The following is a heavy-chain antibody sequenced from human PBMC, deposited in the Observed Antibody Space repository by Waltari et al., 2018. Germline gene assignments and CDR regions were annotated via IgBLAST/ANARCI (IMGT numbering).Heavy chain of an antibody. CDR1: GFTFSSYG. J-gene: IGHJ4*02. Sequence: QVQLVESGGGVVQPGRSLRLSCAASGFTFSSYGLHGVRQAHGKGLEWVAVISYDGSNKYYADSVKGRFTISRDNSKNTLYLQMNSLRAEDTAVYYCAKGAQKYYYGSGYFDYWGQGTLVTVSS. V-gene: IGHV3-30*18. CDR2: ISYDGSNK. CDR3: AKGAQKYYYGSGYFDY. D-gene: IGHD3-10*01.